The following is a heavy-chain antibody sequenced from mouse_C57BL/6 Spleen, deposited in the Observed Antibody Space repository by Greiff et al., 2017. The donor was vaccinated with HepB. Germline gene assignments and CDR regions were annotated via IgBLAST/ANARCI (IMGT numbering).Heavy chain of an antibody. D-gene: IGHD4-1*01. Sequence: EVMLVESGGGLVKPGGSLKLSCAASGFTFSSYTMSWVRQTLEKRLEWVATISGGGGNTYYPDSVKGRFTISRDNAKNTLYLQMSSLRSEDTALYYCARDWDGYWGQGTTLTVSS. J-gene: IGHJ2*01. CDR3: ARDWDGY. CDR2: ISGGGGNT. CDR1: GFTFSSYT. V-gene: IGHV5-9*01.